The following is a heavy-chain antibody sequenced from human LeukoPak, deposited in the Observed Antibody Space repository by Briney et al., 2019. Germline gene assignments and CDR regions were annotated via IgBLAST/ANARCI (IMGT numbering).Heavy chain of an antibody. J-gene: IGHJ4*02. CDR3: ARERNFYYFDY. Sequence: GGSLRLSCAASGFTFSSYSMNWVRQAPGKGLEWVSSISSSSSYIYYADSVKGRFTISRDNAKNSLFLELNSLRGEDTAVYYCARERNFYYFDYWGQGALVTVSS. CDR1: GFTFSSYS. D-gene: IGHD3-3*01. CDR2: ISSSSSYI. V-gene: IGHV3-21*01.